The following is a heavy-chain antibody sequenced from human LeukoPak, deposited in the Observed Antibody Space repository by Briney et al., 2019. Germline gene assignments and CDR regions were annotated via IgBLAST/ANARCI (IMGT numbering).Heavy chain of an antibody. CDR3: ARYGGYYYYGMDV. J-gene: IGHJ6*02. CDR2: IYTSGST. CDR1: GGSISSGSYY. Sequence: SQTLSLTCTVSGGSISSGSYYWSWIRRPAGKGLEWIGRIYTSGSTNYNPSLRSRVTISVDTSKNQFSLKLSSVTAADTVAYYCARYGGYYYYGMDVWGQGTTVTVSS. D-gene: IGHD4-23*01. V-gene: IGHV4-61*02.